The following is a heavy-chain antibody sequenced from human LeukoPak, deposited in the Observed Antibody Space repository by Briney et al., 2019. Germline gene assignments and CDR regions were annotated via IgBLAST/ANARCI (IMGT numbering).Heavy chain of an antibody. J-gene: IGHJ4*02. CDR1: GYTFTSYY. CDR3: ARDRAAAGGNFFDY. V-gene: IGHV1-2*02. CDR2: INPNNGDT. D-gene: IGHD6-13*01. Sequence: ASVKVSCKASGYTFTSYYIHWVRQAPGQGLEWMGWINPNNGDTNYAQKLQGRVTMTRDTSISTAYMELSSLISDDTAVYYCARDRAAAGGNFFDYWAREPWSPSPQ.